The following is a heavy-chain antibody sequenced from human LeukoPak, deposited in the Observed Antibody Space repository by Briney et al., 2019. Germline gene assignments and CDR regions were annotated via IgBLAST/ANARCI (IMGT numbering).Heavy chain of an antibody. D-gene: IGHD6-25*01. CDR2: IYYSGTT. J-gene: IGHJ4*02. V-gene: IGHV4-59*01. CDR1: GGSLSSNY. CDR3: ARIQSSSGPFDY. Sequence: SETLSLTCTVSGGSLSSNYWRWLRQPPGKGREWTGYIYYSGTTTYNPSLESRFTISVDTSKNQFSLRLSSVTAADTAVYYCARIQSSSGPFDYWGQGTLVTVSS.